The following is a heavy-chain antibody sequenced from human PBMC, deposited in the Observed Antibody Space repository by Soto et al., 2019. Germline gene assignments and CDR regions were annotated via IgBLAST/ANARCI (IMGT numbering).Heavy chain of an antibody. CDR1: GFTFSSYW. V-gene: IGHV3-7*04. Sequence: PGGSLRLSCAAAGFTFSSYWMSWVRQAPGKGLEWVANIKPDGSEKWYVDSVKGRFAISRDNAKNSLHLQMNSLRAEDTAVYYCARGDYYDSSGPFSDAFDIWGQGTMVTVSS. D-gene: IGHD3-22*01. J-gene: IGHJ3*02. CDR2: IKPDGSEK. CDR3: ARGDYYDSSGPFSDAFDI.